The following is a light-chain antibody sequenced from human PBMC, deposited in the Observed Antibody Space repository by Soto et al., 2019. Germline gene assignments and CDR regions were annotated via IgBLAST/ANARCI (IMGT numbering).Light chain of an antibody. CDR3: QQHNNWPLT. CDR2: DSS. CDR1: QSVSTY. Sequence: EIVLTQSPATLSLSPGERATLSCRASQSVSTYLAWYQQKPGQAPRLLIYDSSNRATGIPARFSGSGSGTDFTLTISSLGPEDFAVYYCQQHNNWPLTFGGGTKVEIK. J-gene: IGKJ4*01. V-gene: IGKV3-11*01.